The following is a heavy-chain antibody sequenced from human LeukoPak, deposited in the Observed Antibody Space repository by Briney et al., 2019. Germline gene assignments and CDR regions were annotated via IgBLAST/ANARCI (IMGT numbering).Heavy chain of an antibody. CDR3: ARQRGSSWYWGY. CDR2: IYYSGST. D-gene: IGHD6-13*01. CDR1: GGSISSGGYY. V-gene: IGHV4-31*03. Sequence: SETLSLTCTVSGGSISSGGYYWSWIRQHPGKGLEWIGYIYYSGSTYYNPSLKSRVTISVDTSKNQFSLKLSSVTAADTAVYYCARQRGSSWYWGYWGQGTLVTVSS. J-gene: IGHJ4*02.